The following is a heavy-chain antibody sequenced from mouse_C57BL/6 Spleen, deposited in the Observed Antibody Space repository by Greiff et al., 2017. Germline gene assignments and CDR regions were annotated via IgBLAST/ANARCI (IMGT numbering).Heavy chain of an antibody. CDR3: TRDPYYSTYYYAMDY. CDR2: IYPETGGT. D-gene: IGHD2-5*01. CDR1: GYTFTDYE. J-gene: IGHJ4*01. Sequence: QVQLQQSGAELVRPGASVTLSCKASGYTFTDYEMHWVKQTPVHGLEWIGAIYPETGGTAYNQKFKGKAILTADKSSSTAYMELRSLTSEDSAVYYCTRDPYYSTYYYAMDYWGQGTSVTVSS. V-gene: IGHV1-15*01.